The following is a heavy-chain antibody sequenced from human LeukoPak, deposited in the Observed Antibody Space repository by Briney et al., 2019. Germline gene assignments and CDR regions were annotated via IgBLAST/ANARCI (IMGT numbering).Heavy chain of an antibody. V-gene: IGHV3-74*01. CDR1: GFTFSSYW. CDR2: INSDGSST. J-gene: IGHJ4*02. Sequence: PGGSLRLSCAASGFTFSSYWMHWVRQAPGKGLGWVSRINSDGSSTDYADSVKGRFTISRDNAKNTLYLQMNSLRVEDTAVYYCAGQIWLGELFAHYWGQGTLVTVSS. CDR3: AGQIWLGELFAHY. D-gene: IGHD3-10*01.